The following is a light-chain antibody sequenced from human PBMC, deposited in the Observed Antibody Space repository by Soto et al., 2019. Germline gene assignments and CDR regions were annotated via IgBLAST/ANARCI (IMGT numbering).Light chain of an antibody. CDR2: KAS. CDR3: QHFNSYPWT. Sequence: DIQVTQSRSTLSGSVGCRLTITCRASQTISSWLAWYQQKPGKAPKLLIYKASTLKSGVPSRFSGSGYGTEFTLSISSLQTDDVATYYCQHFNSYPWTFGQGTKVDIK. J-gene: IGKJ1*01. CDR1: QTISSW. V-gene: IGKV1-5*03.